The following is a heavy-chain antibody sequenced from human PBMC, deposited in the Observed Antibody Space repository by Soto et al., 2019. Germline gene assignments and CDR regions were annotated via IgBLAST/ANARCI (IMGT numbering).Heavy chain of an antibody. J-gene: IGHJ6*02. D-gene: IGHD3-3*01. Sequence: EVQLVESGGGLVKPGGSLRLSCAASGLTFSAFGMNWVREGPGKGLEWVSAISSGGEYLDYADSVKGRLPISRDNAKNPLILQLGRLRVADTAMYYCATDGEAGAVMGVWGQGTTVTVSS. CDR1: GLTFSAFG. CDR2: ISSGGEYL. V-gene: IGHV3-21*01. CDR3: ATDGEAGAVMGV.